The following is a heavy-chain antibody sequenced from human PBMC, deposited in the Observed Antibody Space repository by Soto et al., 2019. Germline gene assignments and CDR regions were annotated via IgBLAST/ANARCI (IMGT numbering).Heavy chain of an antibody. CDR2: IYYSGST. J-gene: IGHJ4*02. CDR3: ARVDNSSGYLYYFDY. Sequence: SETLSLICTVSGGSISSYYWSWIRQPPGKGLEWIGYIYYSGSTNYNPSLKSRVTISVDTSKNQFSLKLSSVTAADTAVYYCARVDNSSGYLYYFDYWGQGTLVTVSS. CDR1: GGSISSYY. V-gene: IGHV4-59*01. D-gene: IGHD3-22*01.